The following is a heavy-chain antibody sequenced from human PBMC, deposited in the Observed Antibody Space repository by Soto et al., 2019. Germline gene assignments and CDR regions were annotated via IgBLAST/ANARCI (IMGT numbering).Heavy chain of an antibody. CDR3: AGSVVMVVVAPVSVLDY. CDR2: LNPQSGGT. CDR1: GYTFTGNY. Sequence: ASVKVSCKTSGYTFTGNYIHWVRQAPGQGLEWMGWLNPQSGGTNYAQKFQGRVTMTRDTSISTAYMELTRLTSEDTAVYFCAGSVVMVVVAPVSVLDYWAQGTLVTVSS. V-gene: IGHV1-2*02. D-gene: IGHD2-15*01. J-gene: IGHJ4*02.